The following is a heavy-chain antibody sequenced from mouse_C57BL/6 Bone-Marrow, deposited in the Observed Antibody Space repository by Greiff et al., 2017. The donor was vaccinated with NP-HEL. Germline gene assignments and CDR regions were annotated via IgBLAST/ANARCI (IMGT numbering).Heavy chain of an antibody. CDR3: TRLLRYYYWYFDV. D-gene: IGHD1-1*01. CDR2: ISSGGDYI. CDR1: GFTFSSYA. J-gene: IGHJ1*03. V-gene: IGHV5-9-1*02. Sequence: EVQVVESGEGLVKPGGSLKLSCAASGFTFSSYAMSWVRQTPEKRLEWVAYISSGGDYIYYADTVKGRFTISRDNARNTLYLQMSSLKSEDTAMYYCTRLLRYYYWYFDVWGTGTTVTVSS.